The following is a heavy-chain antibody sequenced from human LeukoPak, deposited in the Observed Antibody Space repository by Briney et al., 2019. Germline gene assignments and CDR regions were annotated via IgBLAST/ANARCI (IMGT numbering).Heavy chain of an antibody. Sequence: SETLSLTCTVSGGSISGYYWTWIRQPADKRLEWLGRMYTSGDTYYNPSLKSRVTISVDTSKNQFSLKLSSVTAADTAVYYCARTLRYFDWLWGYYFDYWGQGTLVTVSS. CDR1: GGSISGYY. CDR2: MYTSGDT. V-gene: IGHV4-4*07. D-gene: IGHD3-9*01. J-gene: IGHJ4*02. CDR3: ARTLRYFDWLWGYYFDY.